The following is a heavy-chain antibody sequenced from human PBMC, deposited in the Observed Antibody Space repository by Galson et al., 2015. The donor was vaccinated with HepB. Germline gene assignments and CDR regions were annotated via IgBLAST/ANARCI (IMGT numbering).Heavy chain of an antibody. CDR1: GFTFGGYT. Sequence: SLRLSCAASGFTFGGYTMHWVRQAPGQGLEWVSLISWNGGSTYYADSVKGRFTISRDNSKNSLYLQMNSLRTEDTAVYYCAKDRGGAGDGYNGPYYYGMDVWGKGTTVTVSS. V-gene: IGHV3-43*01. CDR2: ISWNGGST. J-gene: IGHJ6*04. D-gene: IGHD5-24*01. CDR3: AKDRGGAGDGYNGPYYYGMDV.